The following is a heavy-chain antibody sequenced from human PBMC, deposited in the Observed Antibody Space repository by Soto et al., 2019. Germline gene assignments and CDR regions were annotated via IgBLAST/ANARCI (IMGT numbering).Heavy chain of an antibody. J-gene: IGHJ5*02. CDR1: GFMFSAYW. Sequence: GGSLRLSCAASGFMFSAYWMSWVRQAPGKGLEWVANIHGDGGKIYYVDSVKGRFTISRDNAKRSLYLQMNSLRAEDTAVYYCAREFCSGGNCYTYYFDPWGQGIPVTVSS. CDR3: AREFCSGGNCYTYYFDP. D-gene: IGHD2-15*01. V-gene: IGHV3-7*01. CDR2: IHGDGGKI.